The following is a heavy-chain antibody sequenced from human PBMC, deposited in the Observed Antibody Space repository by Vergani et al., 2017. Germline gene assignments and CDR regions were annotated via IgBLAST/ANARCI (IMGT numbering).Heavy chain of an antibody. Sequence: QVKLQESGPGLVKPSETLSLTCTVSGASVNSYYWSWIRQPPGKGLEWMGYVSFRGDTLYDPSVKGRMTISLNTSSNQFSLYLTSVTAGDTAVYFCARSGIYYGAGSPDYGGRGTLVTVSS. J-gene: IGHJ4*02. CDR1: GASVNSYY. V-gene: IGHV4-59*02. CDR3: ARSGIYYGAGSPDY. D-gene: IGHD3-10*01. CDR2: VSFRGDT.